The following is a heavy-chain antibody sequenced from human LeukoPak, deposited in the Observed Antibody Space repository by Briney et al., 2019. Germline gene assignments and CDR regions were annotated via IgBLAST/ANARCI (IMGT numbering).Heavy chain of an antibody. V-gene: IGHV3-20*04. Sequence: PGGSLRLSCAASGFTFDDYGMSWVRQAPGKGLVWVSGINWNGGSTGYADSVKGRFTISRDKAKNSLYLQMNSLRAEDTALYYCARVGGYYDILTGYSPNWFDPWGQGTLVTVSS. J-gene: IGHJ5*02. CDR3: ARVGGYYDILTGYSPNWFDP. D-gene: IGHD3-9*01. CDR1: GFTFDDYG. CDR2: INWNGGST.